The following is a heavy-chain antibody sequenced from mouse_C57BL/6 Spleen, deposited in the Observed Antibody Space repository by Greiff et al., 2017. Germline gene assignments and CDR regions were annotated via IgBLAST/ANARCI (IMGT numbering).Heavy chain of an antibody. Sequence: VQLKESGPELVKPGASVKISCKASGYSFTGYYMNWVKQSPEKSLEWIGEINPSTGGTTYNQKFKAKATLTVDKSSSTAYMQLKSLTSEVSAVYYWASGGNYGDWKWYFDYWGQGTTLTVSS. CDR2: INPSTGGT. CDR3: ASGGNYGDWKWYFDY. D-gene: IGHD2-13*01. V-gene: IGHV1-42*01. CDR1: GYSFTGYY. J-gene: IGHJ2*01.